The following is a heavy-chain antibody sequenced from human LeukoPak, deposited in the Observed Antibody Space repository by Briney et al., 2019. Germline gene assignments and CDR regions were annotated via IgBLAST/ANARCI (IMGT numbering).Heavy chain of an antibody. V-gene: IGHV3-7*01. D-gene: IGHD3-3*01. Sequence: PGGSLRLSCAASGFTFSSYWMSWVRQAPGKGLEWVANIKQDGSEKYYVDSVKGRFTISRDNAKNSLYLQMNSLRAEDTAVYYCARTGASDYDFWSGYYEGGWFDPWGQGTLVTVSS. CDR2: IKQDGSEK. CDR3: ARTGASDYDFWSGYYEGGWFDP. CDR1: GFTFSSYW. J-gene: IGHJ5*02.